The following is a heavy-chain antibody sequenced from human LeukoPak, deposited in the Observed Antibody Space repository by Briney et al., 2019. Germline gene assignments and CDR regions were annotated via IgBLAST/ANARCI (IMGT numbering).Heavy chain of an antibody. J-gene: IGHJ4*02. D-gene: IGHD5-12*01. V-gene: IGHV4-38-2*01. Sequence: SETLSLTCAVSGYSISSGYYWGWIRQPPGKGLEWIGSIYHSGSTYYNPSLKSRVTISVDTSKNQFSLKLSSVTAADTAVYYCARTGVATIKNFDYWGQGTLVTVPS. CDR3: ARTGVATIKNFDY. CDR1: GYSISSGYY. CDR2: IYHSGST.